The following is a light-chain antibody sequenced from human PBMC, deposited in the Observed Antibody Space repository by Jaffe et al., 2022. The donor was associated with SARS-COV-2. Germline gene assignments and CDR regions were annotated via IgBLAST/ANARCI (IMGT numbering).Light chain of an antibody. V-gene: IGKV1-33*01. CDR2: DAS. J-gene: IGKJ4*01. Sequence: DIQMTQSPSSLSASVGDRVTITCQASQDINNYLNWYQQKPGKAPKLLIYDASNLERGVPSRFSGSGSGTDFTFTISSLQPEDIATYYCQQYDKVPSLTFGGGTKVEIK. CDR1: QDINNY. CDR3: QQYDKVPSLT.